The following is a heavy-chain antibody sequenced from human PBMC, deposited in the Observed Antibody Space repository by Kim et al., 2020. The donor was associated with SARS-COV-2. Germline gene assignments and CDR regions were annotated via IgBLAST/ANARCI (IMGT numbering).Heavy chain of an antibody. J-gene: IGHJ6*02. D-gene: IGHD3-22*01. CDR1: GYTFTSYG. CDR2: ISAYNGNT. CDR3: ARDSYYDSSGPLGVDYGMDV. Sequence: ASVKVSCKASGYTFTSYGISWVRQAPGQGLEWMGWISAYNGNTNYAQKLQGRVTMTTDTSTSTAYMELRSLRSDDTAVYYCARDSYYDSSGPLGVDYGMDVWGQGTTVTVSS. V-gene: IGHV1-18*04.